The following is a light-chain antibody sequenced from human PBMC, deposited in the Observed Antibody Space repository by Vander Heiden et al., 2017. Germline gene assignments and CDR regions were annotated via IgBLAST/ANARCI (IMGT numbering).Light chain of an antibody. Sequence: QPALTQPASVAGSPGQSITISCTGSNSDVGGHNFVSWYQQHPGRAPKLLIFDVSHRPSGISDRFSGSKSGNTASLTISGLQSEDEADYYCCSYVSGNTWVFGGGTKLTVL. CDR3: CSYVSGNTWV. CDR2: DVS. V-gene: IGLV2-14*03. CDR1: NSDVGGHNF. J-gene: IGLJ3*02.